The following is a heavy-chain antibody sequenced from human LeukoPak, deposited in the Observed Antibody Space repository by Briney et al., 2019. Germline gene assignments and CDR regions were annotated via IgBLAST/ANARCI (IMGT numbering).Heavy chain of an antibody. D-gene: IGHD2-8*01. V-gene: IGHV4-39*07. Sequence: SETLSLTCRVSGGSIGSTSYYWGWIRQPPGKGLEWIASIYHSGETFYNPSLESRVAISVDTSNNEVFLDLYSVTAADTAMYYCAETNTQDWFDPWGRGTLVTVSS. CDR3: AETNTQDWFDP. CDR2: IYHSGET. J-gene: IGHJ5*02. CDR1: GGSIGSTSYY.